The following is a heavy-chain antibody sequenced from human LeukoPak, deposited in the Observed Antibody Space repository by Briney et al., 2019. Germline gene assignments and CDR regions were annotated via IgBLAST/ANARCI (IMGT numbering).Heavy chain of an antibody. D-gene: IGHD2/OR15-2a*01. V-gene: IGHV4-4*02. CDR3: ARGGRPSTFDL. CDR2: IYHSGST. J-gene: IGHJ2*01. CDR1: GGSISSNNW. Sequence: KSSETLSLTCAVSGGSISSNNWWSWVRQPPGKGLEWIGEIYHSGSTNYNPSLKSRVTISVDKSRNQFSLKLNSVTAADTAVYYCARGGRPSTFDLWGRGTLVSVSS.